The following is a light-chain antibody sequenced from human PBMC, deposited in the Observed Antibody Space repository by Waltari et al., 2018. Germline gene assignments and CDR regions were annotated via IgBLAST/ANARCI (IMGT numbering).Light chain of an antibody. CDR3: QSADSSGTSYV. Sequence: SYELTQPPSVSVSPGQTARITCSGDALPKQYAYWYQQKPGQAPVLVIYKDSGGPSGIPERFSGSSSGTTVTLTISGVQAEDEADYYCQSADSSGTSYVFGTGTKVTVL. CDR2: KDS. V-gene: IGLV3-25*03. J-gene: IGLJ1*01. CDR1: ALPKQY.